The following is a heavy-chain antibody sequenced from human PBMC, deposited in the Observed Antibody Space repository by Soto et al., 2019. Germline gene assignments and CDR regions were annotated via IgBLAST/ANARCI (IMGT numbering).Heavy chain of an antibody. J-gene: IGHJ6*02. CDR1: GGTFSSYA. V-gene: IGHV1-69*13. Sequence: SVKVSRMASGGTFSSYASRWVRPAPGPGLEWMGGSIPISGTANYAQKFQGRVTITADESKSTAYMELSSLRSEYTAVHYCARESTGRGRGMDVWGQGTTVTVSS. CDR2: SIPISGTA. CDR3: ARESTGRGRGMDV.